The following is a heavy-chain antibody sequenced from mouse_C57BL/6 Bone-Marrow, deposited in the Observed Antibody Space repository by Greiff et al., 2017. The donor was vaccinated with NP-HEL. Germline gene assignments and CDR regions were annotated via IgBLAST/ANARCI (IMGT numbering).Heavy chain of an antibody. Sequence: QVQLQQSGAELVKPGASVKISCKASGYAFSSYWMNWVKQRPGKGLEWIGQIYPGDGDTNYNGKFKGKATLTADKSSSTAYMQLSSLTSEDSAVYFCARSGYYSNYVGLFDYWGQGTTLTVSS. CDR3: ARSGYYSNYVGLFDY. CDR1: GYAFSSYW. D-gene: IGHD2-5*01. J-gene: IGHJ2*01. CDR2: IYPGDGDT. V-gene: IGHV1-80*01.